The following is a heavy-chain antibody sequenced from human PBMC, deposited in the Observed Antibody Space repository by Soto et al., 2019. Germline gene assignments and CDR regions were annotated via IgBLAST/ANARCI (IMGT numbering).Heavy chain of an antibody. CDR2: IYPGDSDT. CDR1: GYSFTSYW. Sequence: EVQLVQSGAEVKKPGESLKISCKGSGYSFTSYWIGWVRQMPGKGLEWMGIIYPGDSDTRYSPSFQGQVTISADKSIRPPYPPWGRLKAPETAMYYWAKTPPPLLPLLFQELGWFDPWGQGTLVTVSS. D-gene: IGHD2-21*02. CDR3: AKTPPPLLPLLFQELGWFDP. J-gene: IGHJ5*02. V-gene: IGHV5-51*03.